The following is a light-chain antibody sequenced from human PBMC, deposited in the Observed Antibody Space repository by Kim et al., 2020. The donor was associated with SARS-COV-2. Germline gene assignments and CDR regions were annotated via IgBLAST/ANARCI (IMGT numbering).Light chain of an antibody. Sequence: QSALTQPASVSGSPGQSITISCTGTSSDIGDYNYVSWYQQHPDKAPNVIIYDVNNRPSGISNRFSGSKSGNTAYLTISGLQAEDEADFYCSSYTSSNTLLFGRGTQLTVL. V-gene: IGLV2-14*03. CDR1: SSDIGDYNY. J-gene: IGLJ3*02. CDR3: SSYTSSNTLL. CDR2: DVN.